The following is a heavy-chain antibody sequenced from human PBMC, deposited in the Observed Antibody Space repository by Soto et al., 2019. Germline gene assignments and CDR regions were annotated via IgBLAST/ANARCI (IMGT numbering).Heavy chain of an antibody. V-gene: IGHV3-33*01. CDR1: GFSFSSYC. J-gene: IGHJ6*01. D-gene: IGHD1-26*01. CDR3: ARYFTVGALYAGPHYYGMDV. CDR2: IWKDGINE. Sequence: GGSLTLSCAASGFSFSSYCMGWVRLAPGKGIEWKAVIWKDGINEKDAESVKGQNIHSRDNSNNKMYLQMDSLRAEDTAVYNCARYFTVGALYAGPHYYGMDVWGQGTTVTVSS.